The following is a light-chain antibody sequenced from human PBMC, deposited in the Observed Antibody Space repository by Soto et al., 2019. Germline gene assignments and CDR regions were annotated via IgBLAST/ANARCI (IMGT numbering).Light chain of an antibody. Sequence: DIVKTQSPLYLPVTPGEPASISCRSSQSLLHSNGYKFFDWYLQKPGQSPQLLIYLGSNRASGVPDRFSGSESGTDFTLKISRVEAEDVGVYYCMQALQTPYTFGQGTKLEIK. CDR2: LGS. CDR3: MQALQTPYT. CDR1: QSLLHSNGYKF. V-gene: IGKV2-28*01. J-gene: IGKJ2*01.